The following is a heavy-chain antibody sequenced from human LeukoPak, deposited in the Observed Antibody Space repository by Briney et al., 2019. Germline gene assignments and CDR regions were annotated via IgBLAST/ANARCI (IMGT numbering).Heavy chain of an antibody. V-gene: IGHV1-2*02. CDR2: INPTSGGT. CDR3: ARGHSGDGYHFDY. J-gene: IGHJ4*02. CDR1: GYTFTDYY. Sequence: GASVKVSCKASGYTFTDYYVNWVRHAPGQGLEWVGWINPTSGGTSYAQKFQGRVTLTRDTSINTAYMDLSSLRYDDTAIYYCARGHSGDGYHFDYWGQGTLVAVSS. D-gene: IGHD2-21*01.